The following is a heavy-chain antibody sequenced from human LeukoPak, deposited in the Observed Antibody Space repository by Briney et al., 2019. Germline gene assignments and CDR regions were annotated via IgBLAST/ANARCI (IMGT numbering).Heavy chain of an antibody. CDR1: GFTFSSYS. Sequence: GGSLRLSCAASGFTFSSYSMNWVRQAPGKGLEWVSSISSSSSYIYYADSVKGRFTISRDNAKNSLYLQMNSLRVEDTAVYYCARLHSSSSAYPYWGQGTLVTVSS. J-gene: IGHJ4*02. CDR3: ARLHSSSSAYPY. CDR2: ISSSSSYI. V-gene: IGHV3-21*01. D-gene: IGHD6-6*01.